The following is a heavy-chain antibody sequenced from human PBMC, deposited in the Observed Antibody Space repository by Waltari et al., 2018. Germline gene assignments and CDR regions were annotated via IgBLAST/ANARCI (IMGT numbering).Heavy chain of an antibody. V-gene: IGHV1-8*03. CDR3: AREVVLNGMDV. CDR2: MNPNSGNT. CDR1: GYTFTSYD. Sequence: QVQLVQSGAEVKKPGASVKVSCKASGYTFTSYDINWVRQATGQGLEWMGWMNPNSGNTGYAQKFQGRVTITTDESTSTAYMELSSLRSEDTAVYYCAREVVLNGMDVWGQGTTVTVSS. D-gene: IGHD2-8*02. J-gene: IGHJ6*02.